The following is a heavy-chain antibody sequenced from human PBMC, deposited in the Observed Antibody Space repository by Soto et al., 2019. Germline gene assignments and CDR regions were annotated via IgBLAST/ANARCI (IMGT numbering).Heavy chain of an antibody. Sequence: SETLSLTCVVSGASFRSYYWSWIRQSPEKGLEWIGYIYYSGSTNYNPSLKSRVTISIDTSKSQFSLKVNSVTAADTAVYYCARARGSAGVFDYWGQGTQVTVSS. CDR1: GASFRSYY. D-gene: IGHD5-12*01. CDR3: ARARGSAGVFDY. CDR2: IYYSGST. V-gene: IGHV4-59*01. J-gene: IGHJ4*02.